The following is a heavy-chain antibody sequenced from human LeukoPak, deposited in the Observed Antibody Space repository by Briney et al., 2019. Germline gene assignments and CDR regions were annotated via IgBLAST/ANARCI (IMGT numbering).Heavy chain of an antibody. CDR2: ISSSGSTK. D-gene: IGHD2/OR15-2a*01. V-gene: IGHV3-48*03. CDR1: GFTFSSYE. CDR3: ARDWFHAIDY. Sequence: GGSLRLSCAASGFTFSSYEMNWVRQAPGKGLEWVSYISSSGSTKYYADSVEGRLTISRDNAKNTLYLQMNSLRAEDTAVYYCARDWFHAIDYWGQGTLVTVSS. J-gene: IGHJ4*02.